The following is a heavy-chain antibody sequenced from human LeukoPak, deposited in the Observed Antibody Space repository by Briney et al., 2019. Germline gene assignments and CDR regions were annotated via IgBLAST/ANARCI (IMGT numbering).Heavy chain of an antibody. CDR3: ARHGGHGEWELPKNWFDP. CDR2: IDPSDSYT. J-gene: IGHJ5*02. D-gene: IGHD1-26*01. CDR1: GYSFTSYW. Sequence: GESLRISCKGSGYSFTSYWISWVRQMPGKGLEWMGRIDPSDSYTNHSPSFQGHVSISADKSISTAYLQWSSLKASDTAMYYCARHGGHGEWELPKNWFDPWGQGTLVTVSS. V-gene: IGHV5-10-1*01.